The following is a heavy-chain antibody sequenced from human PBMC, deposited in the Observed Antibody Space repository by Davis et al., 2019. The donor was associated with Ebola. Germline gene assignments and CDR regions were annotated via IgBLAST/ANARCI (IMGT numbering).Heavy chain of an antibody. CDR3: ARGSEMANPADGDY. CDR1: GFSFSRYW. D-gene: IGHD5-24*01. V-gene: IGHV3-74*01. CDR2: INRDESGT. J-gene: IGHJ4*02. Sequence: GESLKISCAASGFSFSRYWMHWVRQAPGKGLVWVSRINRDESGTTYADSVKGRFTISRDNAKNMLYLQMDSLRVEDTAVYYCARGSEMANPADGDYWGQGTLVTVSS.